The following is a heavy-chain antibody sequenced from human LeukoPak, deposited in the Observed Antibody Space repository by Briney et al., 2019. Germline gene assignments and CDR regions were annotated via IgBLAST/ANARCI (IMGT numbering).Heavy chain of an antibody. CDR1: GGSISSYY. CDR3: ARSSHYYYYMDV. CDR2: IYYSGST. J-gene: IGHJ6*03. D-gene: IGHD5/OR15-5a*01. V-gene: IGHV4-59*01. Sequence: SETLSLTCTVSGGSISSYYWSWIRQPPGKGLEGIGYIYYSGSTNYNPSLKSRVTISVDTSKNQFSLQMTYVTAADKAVYYCARSSHYYYYMDVWGKGTTVTVSS.